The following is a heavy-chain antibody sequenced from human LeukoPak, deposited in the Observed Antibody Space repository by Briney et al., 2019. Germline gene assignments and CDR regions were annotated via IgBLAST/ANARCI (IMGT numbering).Heavy chain of an antibody. D-gene: IGHD3-22*01. CDR1: GFTFTSYS. V-gene: IGHV3-23*01. J-gene: IGHJ4*02. CDR3: EVVSD. CDR2: TSDRGDYT. Sequence: GGSLRLSCAASGFTFTSYSMSWVRQAPGKGLEWVSGTSDRGDYTYYADSVKGRFTISRDNSKNTLYLQMNSLRAEDTAVYYCEVVSDWGQGTLVTVSS.